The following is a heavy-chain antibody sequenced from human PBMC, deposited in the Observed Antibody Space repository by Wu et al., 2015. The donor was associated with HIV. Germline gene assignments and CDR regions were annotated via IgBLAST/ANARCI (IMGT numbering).Heavy chain of an antibody. CDR3: ARHSMVRGPMSFDI. Sequence: QVQLVQSGAEVKKPGASVKVSCKTSGYTFTAYYIHWVRQAPGQGLAWMGWINPNSGATNYAQEFQGRVTMTRTRPSKHSLHGPQSLRSDDKRPCYYCARHSMVRGPMSFDIWGQKGTMVTVSS. D-gene: IGHD3-10*01. CDR1: GYTFTAYY. J-gene: IGHJ3*02. CDR2: INPNSGAT. V-gene: IGHV1-2*02.